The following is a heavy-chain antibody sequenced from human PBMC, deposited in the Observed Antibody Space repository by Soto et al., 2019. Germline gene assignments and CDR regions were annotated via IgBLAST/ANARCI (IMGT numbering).Heavy chain of an antibody. CDR1: GDSIRDYY. J-gene: IGHJ5*01. V-gene: IGHV4-4*07. CDR3: AREMRDSHAYAWPRGWFDS. D-gene: IGHD3-10*01. Sequence: SETLSLTCSVSGDSIRDYYWSWIRQPAGKGLEWIGRMYISGSTNYNPSLKSRVTMSADTSVNQLSLTLRSVTAADTAVYYCAREMRDSHAYAWPRGWFDSWGQGTLVTVSS. CDR2: MYISGST.